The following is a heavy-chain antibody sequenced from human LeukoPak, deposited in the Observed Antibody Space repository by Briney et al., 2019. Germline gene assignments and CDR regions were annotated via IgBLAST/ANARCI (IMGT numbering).Heavy chain of an antibody. CDR1: GVSISSGGYY. D-gene: IGHD2-15*01. Sequence: PSETLSLTCTVSGVSISSGGYYWSWIRQHPGKGLEWIGYIYYSGSTYYNPSLKSRVTISVDTSKNQFSLKLSSVTAADTAVYYCARYCSGGSCGSDAFDIWGQGTMVTVSS. V-gene: IGHV4-31*03. CDR3: ARYCSGGSCGSDAFDI. J-gene: IGHJ3*02. CDR2: IYYSGST.